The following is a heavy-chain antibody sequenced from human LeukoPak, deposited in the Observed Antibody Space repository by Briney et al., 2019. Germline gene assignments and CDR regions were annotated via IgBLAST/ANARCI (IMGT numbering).Heavy chain of an antibody. CDR2: ISSSGSTI. CDR1: GITFSTYD. CDR3: ARDQYCGGDCLGAFDI. D-gene: IGHD2-21*02. J-gene: IGHJ3*02. V-gene: IGHV3-11*04. Sequence: GGSLRLSCAASGITFSTYDMSWVRQAPGKGLEWVSYISSSGSTIYYADSVKGRFTISRDNAKNSLYLQMNSLRAEDTAVYYCARDQYCGGDCLGAFDIWGQGTMVTVSS.